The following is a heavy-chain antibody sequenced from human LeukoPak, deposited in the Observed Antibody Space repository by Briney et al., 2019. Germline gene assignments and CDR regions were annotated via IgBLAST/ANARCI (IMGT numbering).Heavy chain of an antibody. CDR2: INPNSGGT. V-gene: IGHV1-2*02. CDR3: ARLPYGSGSSHAWFDP. CDR1: GYTFTGYY. J-gene: IGHJ5*02. D-gene: IGHD3-10*01. Sequence: GASVKVSCKASGYTFTGYYIHWVRQAPGQGLEWMGWINPNSGGTNYAQKFQGRVTMTRDTSISTTYMELSRLRSDDTAVYYCARLPYGSGSSHAWFDPWGQGTLVTVSS.